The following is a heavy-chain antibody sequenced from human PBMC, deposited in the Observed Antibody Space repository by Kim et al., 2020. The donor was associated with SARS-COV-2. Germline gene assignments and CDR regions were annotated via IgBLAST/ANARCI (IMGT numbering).Heavy chain of an antibody. CDR2: YDGSNK. CDR3: AKDRRY. V-gene: IGHV3-30*18. J-gene: IGHJ4*02. Sequence: YDGSNKSYADSVKGRFTISRDNSKNTLYLQMNSLRAEDTAVYYCAKDRRYWGQGTLVTVSS.